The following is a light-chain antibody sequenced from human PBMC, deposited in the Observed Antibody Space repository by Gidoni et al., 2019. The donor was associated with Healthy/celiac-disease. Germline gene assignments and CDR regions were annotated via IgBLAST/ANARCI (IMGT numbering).Light chain of an antibody. J-gene: IGKJ2*01. CDR2: GAS. Sequence: EIVLTHSPGTLSLSPGERATLSCRASQCVSSSYLAWYQQKPGQAPRLLIYGASSRATGIPDRLSGSGSGTDFTLTISRLEPEDFAVYYCQQYGSSPRVYTFGQGTKLEIK. CDR3: QQYGSSPRVYT. V-gene: IGKV3-20*01. CDR1: QCVSSSY.